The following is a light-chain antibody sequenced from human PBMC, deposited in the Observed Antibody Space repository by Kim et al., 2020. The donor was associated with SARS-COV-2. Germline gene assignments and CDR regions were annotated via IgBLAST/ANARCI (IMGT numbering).Light chain of an antibody. CDR3: QQYYSTPPSYT. CDR1: QSVLYSSNNKSY. CDR2: WAS. J-gene: IGKJ2*01. V-gene: IGKV4-1*01. Sequence: DIVMTQSPDSLAVSLGERATINCKSSQSVLYSSNNKSYLAWYQQKPGQPPKLLIYWASTRESGVPDRFGGSGSGTDFTLTISSLQAEDVAVYYCQQYYSTPPSYTFGQGTKLEI.